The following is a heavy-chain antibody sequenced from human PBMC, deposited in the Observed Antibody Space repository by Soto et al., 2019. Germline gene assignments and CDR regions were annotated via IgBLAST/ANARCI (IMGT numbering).Heavy chain of an antibody. CDR3: ARYLADGGPFGY. Sequence: QVQLVQSGAEVKKPGASVKVSCKASGYTFTSYGISWVRQAPGQGLEWMGWISAYNGNTNYAQKLQGRDTMTTDTATSTAHIERRSLGADGSAVYSCARYLADGGPFGYWGQGAMFTVSS. CDR1: GYTFTSYG. J-gene: IGHJ4*02. CDR2: ISAYNGNT. D-gene: IGHD4-17*01. V-gene: IGHV1-18*01.